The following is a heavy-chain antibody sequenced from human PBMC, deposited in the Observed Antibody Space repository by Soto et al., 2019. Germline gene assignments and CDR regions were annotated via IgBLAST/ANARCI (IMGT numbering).Heavy chain of an antibody. V-gene: IGHV3-21*01. Sequence: GGSLRLSCTASGFNFENYPMNWVRQAPGKGLEWVSSISRSSTYIYYADSVKGRFTISRDNAKNSLYLQMNSLRVEDTAVYYCATIRVDYSNSFDYWGQGTLVTVSS. CDR3: ATIRVDYSNSFDY. CDR1: GFNFENYP. D-gene: IGHD4-4*01. J-gene: IGHJ4*02. CDR2: ISRSSTYI.